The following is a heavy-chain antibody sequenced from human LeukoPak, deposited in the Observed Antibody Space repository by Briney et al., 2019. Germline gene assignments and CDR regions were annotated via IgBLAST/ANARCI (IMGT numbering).Heavy chain of an antibody. CDR1: GFTFSSYA. Sequence: GGSLRLSCAASGFTFSSYAMSWVRQAPGKGLEWVSAISGSGGSTYYADSVKGRFTISGDNSKNTLYLQMNSLRAEDTAVYYCAKSLGYCSSTSCYDAFDIWGQGTMVTVSS. D-gene: IGHD2-2*01. CDR3: AKSLGYCSSTSCYDAFDI. CDR2: ISGSGGST. J-gene: IGHJ3*02. V-gene: IGHV3-23*01.